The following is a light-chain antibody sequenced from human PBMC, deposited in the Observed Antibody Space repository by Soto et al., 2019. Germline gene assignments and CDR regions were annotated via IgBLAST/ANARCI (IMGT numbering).Light chain of an antibody. J-gene: IGLJ1*01. CDR1: SSDVGGYNY. CDR3: SSYTSTSALYV. V-gene: IGLV2-14*01. Sequence: QSALTQPASVSGSPGQSITISCTGTSSDVGGYNYVSWYQQHPGKAPKLMIYEVTNRPSGVSTRFSGSKSGNMASLTISGLQADDEADYYCSSYTSTSALYVFGTGTKLTVL. CDR2: EVT.